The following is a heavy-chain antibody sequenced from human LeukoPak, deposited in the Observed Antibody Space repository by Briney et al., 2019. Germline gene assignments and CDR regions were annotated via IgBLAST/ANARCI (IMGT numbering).Heavy chain of an antibody. V-gene: IGHV1-24*01. CDR1: GYTLTELS. CDR3: ATDQAAIVGATIDYYYYGMDV. J-gene: IGHJ6*02. CDR2: FDPEDGET. Sequence: GASVKVSCKVSGYTLTELSMHWVRQAPGKGLEWMGGFDPEDGETIYAQKFQGRVTMTEDTSTDTAYMELSSLRSEDTAVYYCATDQAAIVGATIDYYYYGMDVWGQGTMVTVSS. D-gene: IGHD1-26*01.